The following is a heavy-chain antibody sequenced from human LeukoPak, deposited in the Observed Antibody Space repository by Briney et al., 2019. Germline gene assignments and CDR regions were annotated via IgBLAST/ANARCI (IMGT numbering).Heavy chain of an antibody. Sequence: KTSETLSLTCAVYGGSFSGYYWSWIRQPPGKGLEWIGEINHSGSTNYNPSLKSRVTISVDTSKNQFSLKLSSVTAADTAVYYCARGASLSDFDYWGQGTLVTVSS. CDR1: GGSFSGYY. CDR2: INHSGST. D-gene: IGHD2-2*01. V-gene: IGHV4-34*01. J-gene: IGHJ4*02. CDR3: ARGASLSDFDY.